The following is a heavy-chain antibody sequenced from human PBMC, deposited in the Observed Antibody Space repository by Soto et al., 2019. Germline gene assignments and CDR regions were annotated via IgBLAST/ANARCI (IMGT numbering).Heavy chain of an antibody. D-gene: IGHD3-10*01. CDR1: GFTFSSYA. Sequence: GGSLRLSCAASGFTFSSYAMSWVRQAPGKGLEWVSAISGSGGSTYYADSVKGRFTISRGNSKNTLYLQMNSLRVEDTAVYYCAKAPFNGLLWFGELLTVSPAQPGDLMYYFDYWGQGTLVTVSS. CDR2: ISGSGGST. V-gene: IGHV3-23*01. CDR3: AKAPFNGLLWFGELLTVSPAQPGDLMYYFDY. J-gene: IGHJ4*02.